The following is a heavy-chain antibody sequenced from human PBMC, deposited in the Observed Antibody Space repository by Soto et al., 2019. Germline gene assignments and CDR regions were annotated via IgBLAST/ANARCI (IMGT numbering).Heavy chain of an antibody. J-gene: IGHJ5*02. CDR2: IYYSGST. Sequence: SETLSLTCTVSGGSTSSGDYYWSWIRQPPGKGLEWIGYIYYSGSTYYNPSLKSRVTISVDTSKNQFSLKLSSVTAADTAVYYCARASGLERRGKSRFDPWGQGTLVTVSS. CDR3: ARASGLERRGKSRFDP. V-gene: IGHV4-30-4*01. D-gene: IGHD1-1*01. CDR1: GGSTSSGDYY.